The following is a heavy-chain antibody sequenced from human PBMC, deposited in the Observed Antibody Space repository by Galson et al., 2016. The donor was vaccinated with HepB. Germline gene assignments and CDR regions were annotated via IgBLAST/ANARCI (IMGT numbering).Heavy chain of an antibody. D-gene: IGHD3-10*01. J-gene: IGHJ4*02. Sequence: SLRLSCAASGFAFSSYSMNWVRQAPGKGLEWVASLSPSSDYIYHAEAVKGRFTISRDNSMNTLYLEMNSLRAEDTAIYYCARELALWFGELLSGPSDYWGQGTRVTVSS. CDR3: ARELALWFGELLSGPSDY. V-gene: IGHV3-21*01. CDR1: GFAFSSYS. CDR2: LSPSSDYI.